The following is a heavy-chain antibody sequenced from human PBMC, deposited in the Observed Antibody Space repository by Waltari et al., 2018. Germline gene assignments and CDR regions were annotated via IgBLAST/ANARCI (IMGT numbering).Heavy chain of an antibody. CDR3: ARLEVMATGKYYFDY. Sequence: EVQLVQSGAEVKKPGESLKISCKGSGYSFNSYWIGWVRQTPGKGLEWMAISYTGDTDSRYSPPLQGQVTISVDKYINTAYLQWNNLKTSDSAIYYCARLEVMATGKYYFDYWGQGTLVTVSS. J-gene: IGHJ4*02. CDR1: GYSFNSYW. D-gene: IGHD2-21*01. V-gene: IGHV5-51*01. CDR2: SYTGDTDS.